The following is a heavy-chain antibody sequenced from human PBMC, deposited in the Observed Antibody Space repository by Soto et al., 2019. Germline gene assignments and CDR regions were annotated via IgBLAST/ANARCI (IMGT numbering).Heavy chain of an antibody. CDR3: ACSAYYPNRFDY. V-gene: IGHV4-30-4*01. CDR1: GASIISGDYY. J-gene: IGHJ4*02. CDR2: IFYSGST. D-gene: IGHD3-22*01. Sequence: QVQLQESGPGLVKPSQTLSLTCTVSGASIISGDYYWNWIRQPPGKGLEWIGYIFYSGSTYYNPSLKSRVSISVDTSKNQFSLKLTSVTAADTAVYYCACSAYYPNRFDYWGQGTPVTVSS.